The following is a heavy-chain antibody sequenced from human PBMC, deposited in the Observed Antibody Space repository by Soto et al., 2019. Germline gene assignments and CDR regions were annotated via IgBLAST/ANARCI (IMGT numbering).Heavy chain of an antibody. Sequence: PGGSLRLSCAASGFTFSTYAMGWVRQAPGKGLEWVSVVSSGGGTHYADSVKGRFTVSRDNSKNTLSLQMNSLRADDTAMYHCASGPVVPSSRGWSHHPAWGVFDIWGQGTMVTVSS. CDR1: GFTFSTYA. D-gene: IGHD6-13*01. CDR2: VSSGGGT. V-gene: IGHV3-23*01. CDR3: ASGPVVPSSRGWSHHPAWGVFDI. J-gene: IGHJ3*02.